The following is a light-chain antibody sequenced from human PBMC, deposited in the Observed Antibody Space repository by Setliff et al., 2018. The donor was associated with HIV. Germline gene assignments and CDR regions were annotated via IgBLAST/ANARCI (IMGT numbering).Light chain of an antibody. CDR2: EVN. Sequence: QSALAQPASVSGSPGQSITISCTGTSSDVGGYNYFSWYQQHPGKAPKLMIYEVNSRPSGVSDRFSGSKSGNTASLTISGLQAEDEADYYCSSYADNNTCVFGSGTKV. V-gene: IGLV2-14*01. CDR3: SSYADNNTCV. CDR1: SSDVGGYNY. J-gene: IGLJ1*01.